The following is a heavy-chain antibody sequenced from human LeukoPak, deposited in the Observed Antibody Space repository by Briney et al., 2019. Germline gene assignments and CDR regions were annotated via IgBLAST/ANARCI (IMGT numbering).Heavy chain of an antibody. CDR3: AREYCSGGSCYLDY. Sequence: SETLSLTCTVSGGSISSYYWSWIRQPPGKGLERIGYIYYSGSTNYNPSLKSRVTISVDTSKNQFSLKLSSVTAADTAVYYCAREYCSGGSCYLDYWGQGTLVTVSS. V-gene: IGHV4-59*01. D-gene: IGHD2-15*01. CDR1: GGSISSYY. J-gene: IGHJ4*02. CDR2: IYYSGST.